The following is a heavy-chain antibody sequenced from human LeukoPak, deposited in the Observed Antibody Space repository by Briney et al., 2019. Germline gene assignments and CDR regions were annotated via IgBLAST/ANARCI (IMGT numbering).Heavy chain of an antibody. CDR1: GFTFSSYW. D-gene: IGHD2-8*02. CDR3: ARGYCTGGVCYWDYYYMDV. Sequence: GGSLRLSCAASGFTFSSYWMHWVRQAPGQGLVWVSRINSDGSSTSYADSVKGRFTISRDNAKSTLYLQMNSLRAEDTAVYYCARGYCTGGVCYWDYYYMDVWGKGTTVTVSS. J-gene: IGHJ6*03. V-gene: IGHV3-74*01. CDR2: INSDGSST.